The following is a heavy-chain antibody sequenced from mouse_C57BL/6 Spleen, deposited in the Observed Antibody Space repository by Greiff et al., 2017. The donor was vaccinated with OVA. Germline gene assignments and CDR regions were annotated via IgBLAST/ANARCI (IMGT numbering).Heavy chain of an antibody. CDR2: ISDGGSYT. CDR1: GFTFSSYA. D-gene: IGHD2-5*01. CDR3: ARGYYSNSWFAY. Sequence: EVKLMESGGGLVKPGGSLKLSCAASGFTFSSYAMSWVRQTPEKRLEWVATISDGGSYTYYPDNVKGRFTISRDNAKNNLYLQMSHLKSEDTAMDYCARGYYSNSWFAYWGQGTLVTVSA. J-gene: IGHJ3*01. V-gene: IGHV5-4*03.